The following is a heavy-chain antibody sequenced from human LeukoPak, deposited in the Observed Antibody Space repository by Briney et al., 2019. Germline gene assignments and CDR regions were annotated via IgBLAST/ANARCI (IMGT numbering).Heavy chain of an antibody. J-gene: IGHJ3*02. CDR3: AKDRGYYDSSGYPI. CDR1: GFTFSSYG. CDR2: ISYDGSNK. D-gene: IGHD3-22*01. Sequence: QPGRSLRLSCAASGFTFSSYGMHWVRQAPGKGLEWVAVISYDGSNKYYADSVKGRSTISRDNSKNTLYLQMNSLRAEDTAVYYCAKDRGYYDSSGYPIWGQGTMVTVSS. V-gene: IGHV3-30*18.